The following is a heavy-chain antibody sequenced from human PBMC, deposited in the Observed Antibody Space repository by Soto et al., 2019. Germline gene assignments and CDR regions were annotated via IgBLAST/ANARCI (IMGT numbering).Heavy chain of an antibody. V-gene: IGHV3-15*01. CDR1: GITLSSAW. Sequence: VGSLRLSCAASGITLSSAWMSWVSQAPGKGLEWVARIKSESDGGTTDYTAPVKGRFTISRDDSKNTLYLQMNSLKTEDTAVYYCTTDRRITLAQFDYWGQGTLVTVSS. D-gene: IGHD1-20*01. J-gene: IGHJ4*02. CDR3: TTDRRITLAQFDY. CDR2: IKSESDGGTT.